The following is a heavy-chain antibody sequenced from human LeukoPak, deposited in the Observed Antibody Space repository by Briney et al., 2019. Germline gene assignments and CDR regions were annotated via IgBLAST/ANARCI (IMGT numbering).Heavy chain of an antibody. D-gene: IGHD2-2*01. CDR2: IKQDGSEK. CDR3: ARGQGGIVVVPAAIDY. CDR1: GFTFSSYW. J-gene: IGHJ4*02. V-gene: IGHV3-7*03. Sequence: GGSLRLSCAASGFTFSSYWMSWVRQAPGKGLEWVANIKQDGSEKYYVDSVKGRFTISRDNAKNSLYLQMNSLRAEDTAVYYCARGQGGIVVVPAAIDYWGQGTLVTVSS.